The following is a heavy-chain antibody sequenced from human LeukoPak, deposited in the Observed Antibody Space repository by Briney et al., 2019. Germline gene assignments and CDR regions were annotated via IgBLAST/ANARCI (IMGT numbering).Heavy chain of an antibody. V-gene: IGHV3-7*01. Sequence: QPGGSLRLSCAASGFIFSTYWMSWVRQAPGKGLEWAANIKQDGSEKFYVDSVKGRFTISRDNAENSLFLQMSSLRADDTAIYYCATADGSYWGQGILVTVSS. J-gene: IGHJ4*02. CDR2: IKQDGSEK. CDR3: ATADGSY. D-gene: IGHD3-10*01. CDR1: GFIFSTYW.